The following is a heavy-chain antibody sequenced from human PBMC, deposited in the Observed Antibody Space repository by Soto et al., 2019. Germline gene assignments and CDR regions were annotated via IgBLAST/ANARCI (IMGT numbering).Heavy chain of an antibody. V-gene: IGHV4-39*01. CDR1: GGSISSSVYY. CDR2: IFYSGST. CDR3: ARHLTYCSAGSCYSDFPYYGMDV. D-gene: IGHD2-15*01. Sequence: SETLSLTCTVSGGSISSSVYYWGWIRQPPGKGLEWIGSIFYSGSTYYNPSHKNQVTISVDTSKNQFSLKLSSVTAADTAVYYCARHLTYCSAGSCYSDFPYYGMDVWGQGTTVTVSS. J-gene: IGHJ6*02.